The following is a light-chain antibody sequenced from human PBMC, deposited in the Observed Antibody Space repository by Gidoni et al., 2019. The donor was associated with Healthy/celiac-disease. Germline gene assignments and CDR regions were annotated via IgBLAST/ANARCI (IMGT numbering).Light chain of an antibody. V-gene: IGKV1-13*02. CDR1: QGISSA. CDR3: QQFNSYGYT. J-gene: IGKJ2*01. CDR2: DAS. Sequence: ALQLTQSPSSLSASVGDRVTSTCRASQGISSALAWYQQKPGKAPKLLIYDASSLESGVPSRFSGSGSGTDFTLTISSLQPEDFATYYCQQFNSYGYTFGQGTKLEIK.